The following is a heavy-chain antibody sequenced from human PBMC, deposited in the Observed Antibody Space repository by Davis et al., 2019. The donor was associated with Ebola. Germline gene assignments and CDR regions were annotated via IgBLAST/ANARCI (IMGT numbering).Heavy chain of an antibody. CDR1: GFTFSSYA. J-gene: IGHJ6*04. Sequence: GESLKISCAASGFTFSSYAMSWVRQAPGKGLELVSAISGSGGSTYYADSVKGRFTISRDNSKNTLYLQMNSLRPEDTAVYYCAKSGLSFGVVKYHYGMDVWGKGTTVTVSS. CDR2: ISGSGGST. CDR3: AKSGLSFGVVKYHYGMDV. V-gene: IGHV3-23*01. D-gene: IGHD3-3*01.